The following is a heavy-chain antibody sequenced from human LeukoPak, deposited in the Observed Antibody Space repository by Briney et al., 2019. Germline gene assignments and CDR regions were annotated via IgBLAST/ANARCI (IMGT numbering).Heavy chain of an antibody. D-gene: IGHD3-10*01. CDR2: INNRGST. V-gene: IGHV4-34*01. CDR1: GGSFSGYY. J-gene: IGHJ5*02. Sequence: SETLSLTCAVYGGSFSGYYWGWIRQPPGKGLEWIGEINNRGSTNYNPSLKSRVTISVDTSKNQFSLKLSSVTAADTAVYYCAREFRYYNLAFGELPTNWFDPWGQGTLVTVSS. CDR3: AREFRYYNLAFGELPTNWFDP.